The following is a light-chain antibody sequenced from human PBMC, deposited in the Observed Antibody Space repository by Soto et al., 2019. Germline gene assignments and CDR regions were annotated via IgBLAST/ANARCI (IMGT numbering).Light chain of an antibody. Sequence: EIVLTQSPGTMSLSPGERATLSCSASQSVSSSYLVWYQQKPGQAPRLLIYGASSRATGIPDRFSGSGSGTDFTLTISRLEPEDFAVYYCQQYGSSPPTFGPGTKVDIK. CDR3: QQYGSSPPT. V-gene: IGKV3-20*01. CDR1: QSVSSSY. CDR2: GAS. J-gene: IGKJ3*01.